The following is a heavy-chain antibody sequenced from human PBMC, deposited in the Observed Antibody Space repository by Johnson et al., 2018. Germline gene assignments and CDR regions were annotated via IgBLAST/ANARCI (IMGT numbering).Heavy chain of an antibody. CDR1: GFSFITYG. D-gene: IGHD3-16*02. V-gene: IGHV3-30*03. CDR3: ARTYDYVWENYGSFGDY. CDR2: IAYDGSHK. Sequence: QVQLVESGGGVVQXGRSLRLSCVASGFSFITYGMHWVRQAPGKGLEWVAVIAYDGSHKYYADSVRGRVTISISNSKNTGYLQMNSLRVEDTAVYYCARTYDYVWENYGSFGDYWGQGTLVTVSS. J-gene: IGHJ4*02.